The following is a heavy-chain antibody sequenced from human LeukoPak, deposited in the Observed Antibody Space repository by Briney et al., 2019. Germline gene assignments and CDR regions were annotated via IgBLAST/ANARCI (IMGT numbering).Heavy chain of an antibody. V-gene: IGHV1-8*03. CDR1: GYTFTSYD. D-gene: IGHD3-22*01. J-gene: IGHJ6*02. CDR2: MNPNSGNT. CDR3: ARGPEIVVVITFMDV. Sequence: RASVKVSRKASGYTFTSYDINWVRQATGQGLEWMGWMNPNSGNTGYAQKFQGRVTITRNTSISTAYMELSSLRSEDTAVYYCARGPEIVVVITFMDVWGQGTTVTVSS.